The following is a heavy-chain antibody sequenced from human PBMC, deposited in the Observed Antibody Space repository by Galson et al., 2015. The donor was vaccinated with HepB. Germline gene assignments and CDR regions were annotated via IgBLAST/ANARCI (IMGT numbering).Heavy chain of an antibody. J-gene: IGHJ6*03. Sequence: SVKVSCKASGYTFTGYYMHWVRQAPGQGLEWMGRINPNSGGTNYAQKFQGRVTMTRDTSISTAYMELSRLRSDDTAVYYCARGWLDRTYYYYYMDVWGKGTTVTVSS. CDR3: ARGWLDRTYYYYYMDV. CDR2: INPNSGGT. D-gene: IGHD5-12*01. CDR1: GYTFTGYY. V-gene: IGHV1-2*06.